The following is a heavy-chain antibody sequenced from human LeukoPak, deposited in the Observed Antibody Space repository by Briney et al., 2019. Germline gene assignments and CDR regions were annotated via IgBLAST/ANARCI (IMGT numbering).Heavy chain of an antibody. CDR2: IYYSGST. Sequence: SSETLSLTCTVSGGSINSYYWSWIQQPPGKGLEWIGYIYYSGSTNYNPSLKSRVTISVDTSKNQFSLKLSSVTAADTAVYYCARDLGSGYFDYWGQGTLVTVSS. V-gene: IGHV4-59*12. CDR1: GGSINSYY. CDR3: ARDLGSGYFDY. J-gene: IGHJ4*02. D-gene: IGHD3-10*02.